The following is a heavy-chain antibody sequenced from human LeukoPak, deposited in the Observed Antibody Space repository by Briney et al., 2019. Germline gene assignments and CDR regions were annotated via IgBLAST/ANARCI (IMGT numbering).Heavy chain of an antibody. CDR3: ARVRVRSYYFDY. CDR2: IYYSGGT. CDR1: GGSITSGAYY. D-gene: IGHD3-10*01. Sequence: SETLSLTCTVSGGSITSGAYYWSWIRQHPGKGLEWIGYIYYSGGTYYNPSLKSRVTISVDTSKNQFSLKLSSVTAADTAVYFGARVRVRSYYFDYWGQGTLVTVSS. V-gene: IGHV4-31*03. J-gene: IGHJ4*02.